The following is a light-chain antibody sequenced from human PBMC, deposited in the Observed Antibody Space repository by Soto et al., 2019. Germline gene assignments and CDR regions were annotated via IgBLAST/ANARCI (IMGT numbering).Light chain of an antibody. CDR3: QQANSFPIT. CDR2: AAS. Sequence: DIQMTQSPSSLSASVGDRVTITCRASQSISSYLNWYQQKPVKAPKLLIYAASSLQSGVPSRFSGSGSGTDFTLTISSLQPEDFATYYCQQANSFPITFGQGTRLEI. CDR1: QSISSY. V-gene: IGKV1-39*01. J-gene: IGKJ5*01.